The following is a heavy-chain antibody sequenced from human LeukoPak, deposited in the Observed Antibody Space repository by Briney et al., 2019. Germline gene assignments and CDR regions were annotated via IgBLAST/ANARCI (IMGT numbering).Heavy chain of an antibody. D-gene: IGHD6-13*01. CDR2: IKQDGSEK. CDR3: ARVHSSSWNYYYYYMDV. Sequence: GGSLRLSCAASGFTFSSYWMSWVRQAPGKGLEWVANIKQDGSEKYYVDSVKGRFTISRDNAKNSLYLQMNSLRAEDTAVYYCARVHSSSWNYYYYYMDVWGKGTTVTVSS. CDR1: GFTFSSYW. J-gene: IGHJ6*03. V-gene: IGHV3-7*01.